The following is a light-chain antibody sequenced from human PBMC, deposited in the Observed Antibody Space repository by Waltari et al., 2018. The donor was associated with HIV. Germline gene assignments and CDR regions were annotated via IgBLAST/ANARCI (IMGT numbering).Light chain of an antibody. V-gene: IGLV3-1*01. CDR1: KWGDKY. Sequence: SYELTQPPSVSVSPGKTASITCSGEKWGDKYVSWYQQRPGQSPVLLIYQDTKRPSGSPWRFSGSNSGNTATLTVGGAQAMDESDYYCQASDAWTVFGGGTK. CDR3: QASDAWTV. CDR2: QDT. J-gene: IGLJ2*01.